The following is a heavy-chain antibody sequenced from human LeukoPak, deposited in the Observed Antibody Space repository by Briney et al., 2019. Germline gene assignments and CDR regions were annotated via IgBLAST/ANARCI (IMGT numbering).Heavy chain of an antibody. CDR2: IWNDGSNK. D-gene: IGHD6-19*01. Sequence: PGGSLRLSCEASGFTFSSFGMHWVRQAPGKGLEWVAVIWNDGSNKYYADSVKGRFTISRDNSRNTLYLQMNSLRDEDTAVYYCAKGGVTSGWPTLFDSWGQGTLVTVSS. CDR3: AKGGVTSGWPTLFDS. V-gene: IGHV3-33*03. J-gene: IGHJ4*02. CDR1: GFTFSSFG.